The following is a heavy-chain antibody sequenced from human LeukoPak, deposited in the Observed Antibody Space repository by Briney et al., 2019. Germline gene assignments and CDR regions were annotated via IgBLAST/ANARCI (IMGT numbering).Heavy chain of an antibody. CDR1: GFTFSSYA. D-gene: IGHD2-15*01. CDR3: ARDRGGGNIYFDY. J-gene: IGHJ4*02. Sequence: GGSLRLSCAASGFTFSSYAMSWVRQAPGKGLEWISYISKSGDTIYYADSVKGRFTISRDSAENSLYLQMNSLGAEDTALYYCARDRGGGNIYFDYWGQGTLVTVSS. CDR2: ISKSGDTI. V-gene: IGHV3-48*03.